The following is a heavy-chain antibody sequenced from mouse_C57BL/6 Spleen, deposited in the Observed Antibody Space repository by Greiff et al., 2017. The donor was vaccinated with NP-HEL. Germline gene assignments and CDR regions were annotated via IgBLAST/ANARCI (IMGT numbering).Heavy chain of an antibody. J-gene: IGHJ1*03. V-gene: IGHV1-59*01. CDR2: IDPSDSYT. D-gene: IGHD1-1*01. Sequence: QVQLQQPGAELVRPGTSVKLSCKASGYTFTSYWMHWVKQRPGQGLEWIGVIDPSDSYTNYNQKFKGKATLTVDTSSSTAYMQRSSLTSEDSAVYYCARENYYGSSPHWYFDVWGTGTTVTVSS. CDR3: ARENYYGSSPHWYFDV. CDR1: GYTFTSYW.